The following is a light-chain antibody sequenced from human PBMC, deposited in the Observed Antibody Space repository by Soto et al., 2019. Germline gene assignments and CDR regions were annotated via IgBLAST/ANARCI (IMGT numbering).Light chain of an antibody. J-gene: IGLJ1*01. CDR1: SGDIGNYNR. CDR2: EVT. Sequence: QSALTQPASVSGSPGQSITISCTGTSGDIGNYNRVSWYQQHPGKAPKLIIYEVTDRPSGVSNRFSSSKSGNTASLTISGLQAEDEDEYYCSSYTNINTRACVFGTGTKVTVL. CDR3: SSYTNINTRACV. V-gene: IGLV2-14*01.